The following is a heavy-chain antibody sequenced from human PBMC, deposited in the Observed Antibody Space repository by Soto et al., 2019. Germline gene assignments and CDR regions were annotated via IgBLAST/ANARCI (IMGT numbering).Heavy chain of an antibody. Sequence: LSLTCAVYGGSFSGYYWSWIRQPPGKGLEWIGEINHSGSTNYNPSLKSRVTISVDTSKNQFSLKLSSVTAADTAVYYCARGRFRSIAARPSPWFDPWGQGTLVTVSS. CDR1: GGSFSGYY. V-gene: IGHV4-34*01. J-gene: IGHJ5*02. D-gene: IGHD6-6*01. CDR2: INHSGST. CDR3: ARGRFRSIAARPSPWFDP.